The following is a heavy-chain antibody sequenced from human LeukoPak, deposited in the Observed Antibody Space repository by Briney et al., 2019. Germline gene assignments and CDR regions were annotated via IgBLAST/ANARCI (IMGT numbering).Heavy chain of an antibody. CDR3: ARDQEAFDY. CDR2: MNPNSGNT. CDR1: GYTFTSYD. J-gene: IGHJ4*02. Sequence: ASVKVSCKASGYTFTSYDINWVRQATGQGLEWMGWMNPNSGNTGYAQKFQGRVTVTRDTSTSTVHMELSGLRSEDTAVYYCARDQEAFDYWGQGTLVTVSS. V-gene: IGHV1-8*01.